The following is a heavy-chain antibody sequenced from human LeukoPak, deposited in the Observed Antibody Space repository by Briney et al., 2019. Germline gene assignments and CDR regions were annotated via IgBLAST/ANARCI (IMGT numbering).Heavy chain of an antibody. J-gene: IGHJ4*02. CDR3: AREGEVEMATNHFDY. V-gene: IGHV1-46*01. D-gene: IGHD5-24*01. CDR2: INPSGGST. Sequence: ASVKVSCKASGYTFTSYYMHWVRQAPGQGLEWMGIINPSGGSTSYAQKFQGRVTMTRDTSTSTVYMELSSLRSADTAVYYCAREGEVEMATNHFDYWGQGTLVTVSS. CDR1: GYTFTSYY.